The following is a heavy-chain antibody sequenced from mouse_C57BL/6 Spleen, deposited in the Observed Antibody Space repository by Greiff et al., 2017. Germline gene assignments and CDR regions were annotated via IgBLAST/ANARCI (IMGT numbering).Heavy chain of an antibody. CDR1: GYTFTDYE. D-gene: IGHD2-4*01. V-gene: IGHV1-15*01. CDR3: TRNDYEGPAWFAY. CDR2: IDPETGGT. J-gene: IGHJ3*01. Sequence: VQLQQSGAELVRPGASVTLSCKASGYTFTDYEMHWVKQTPVHGLEWIGAIDPETGGTAYNQKFKGKAILTAYKSSSTAYMELRSLTSEDSAVYYCTRNDYEGPAWFAYWGQGTLVTVSA.